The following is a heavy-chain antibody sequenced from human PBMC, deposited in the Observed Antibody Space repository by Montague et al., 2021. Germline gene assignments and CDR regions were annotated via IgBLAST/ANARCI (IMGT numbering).Heavy chain of an antibody. D-gene: IGHD6-19*01. Sequence: SLRLSCAASGFTFSSYAMHWVRQAPGKGLEWVAVISYDGSSKYYADSVKGRFTISRDNSKNTLYLQMNSLRAEDTAVYYCARSLTSGLLAEYFQHWGQGTLVTVSS. CDR3: ARSLTSGLLAEYFQH. CDR2: ISYDGSSK. J-gene: IGHJ1*01. V-gene: IGHV3-30-3*01. CDR1: GFTFSSYA.